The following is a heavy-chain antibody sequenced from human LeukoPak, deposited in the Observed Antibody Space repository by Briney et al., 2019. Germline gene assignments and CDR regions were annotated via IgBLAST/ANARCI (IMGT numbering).Heavy chain of an antibody. D-gene: IGHD1-26*01. CDR3: ARDLIVGAKTLDY. J-gene: IGHJ4*02. CDR1: GYTFTAYY. V-gene: IGHV1-2*02. Sequence: ASVKVSCKASGYTFTAYYMHWVRQAPGQGLEWMGWINPNSGGSNYAQKFQGRVTMTRDTSISTDYMELSRLRSDDTAVYYCARDLIVGAKTLDYWGQGTLVTVFS. CDR2: INPNSGGS.